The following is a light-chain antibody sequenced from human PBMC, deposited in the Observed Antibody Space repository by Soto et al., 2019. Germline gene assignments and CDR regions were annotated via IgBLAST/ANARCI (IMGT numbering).Light chain of an antibody. Sequence: SYELTQPPSVSVAPGQTARISCGGNNIGSKSVHWFQQKPGQAPVLVVYDDNDRPSGIPERFSGSNSGNTATLTISRVEAGDEADYYCQVWDSMSDHFVFGTGTKLTVL. CDR2: DDN. CDR3: QVWDSMSDHFV. J-gene: IGLJ1*01. V-gene: IGLV3-21*02. CDR1: NIGSKS.